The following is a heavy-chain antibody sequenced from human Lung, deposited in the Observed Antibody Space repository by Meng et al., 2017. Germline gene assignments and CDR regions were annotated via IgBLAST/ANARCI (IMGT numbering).Heavy chain of an antibody. CDR1: GGTFSYYY. V-gene: IGHV4-34*01. J-gene: IGHJ4*02. Sequence: QARLQPWGAGLLKPSATPSLTCVVSGGTFSYYYWSWIRQPPGKGLEWIGEINHSGSTNYNPSLESRATISVDTSQNNLSLKLSSVTAADSAVYYCARGPTTMAHDFDYWGQGTLVTVSS. CDR3: ARGPTTMAHDFDY. CDR2: INHSGST. D-gene: IGHD4-11*01.